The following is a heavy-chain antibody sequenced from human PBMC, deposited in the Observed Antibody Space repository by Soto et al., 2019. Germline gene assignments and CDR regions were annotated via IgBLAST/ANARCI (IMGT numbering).Heavy chain of an antibody. CDR1: GFTFNDYW. Sequence: EVQLVESGGGLVQPGGSLRLSCVASGFTFNDYWMHWVRQAPGKGLVWVSRLNSDGSSGYYGDSMKGRFTISRDNAKNTVNLQSNSLRYEDTAVYYCARGLKYKYGMDVWGQGTTVTVSS. J-gene: IGHJ6*02. D-gene: IGHD1-20*01. CDR2: LNSDGSSG. CDR3: ARGLKYKYGMDV. V-gene: IGHV3-74*01.